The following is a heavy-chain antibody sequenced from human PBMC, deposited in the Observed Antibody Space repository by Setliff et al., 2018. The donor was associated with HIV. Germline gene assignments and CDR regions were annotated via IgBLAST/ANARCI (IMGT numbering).Heavy chain of an antibody. CDR3: AGEITPAARLPNVGGPPPPGYYHYMDV. J-gene: IGHJ6*03. CDR2: IYYSGRT. CDR1: RGSISSTSHY. D-gene: IGHD2-8*01. Sequence: SETLSLTCIVSRGSISSTSHYWGWVRQSPGRRLEWIGSIYYSGRTYYNPSLKSRVTMSVDTSTNQFSLDLTSVTAADAAVYFCAGEITPAARLPNVGGPPPPGYYHYMDVWGKGTTVTVSS. V-gene: IGHV4-39*07.